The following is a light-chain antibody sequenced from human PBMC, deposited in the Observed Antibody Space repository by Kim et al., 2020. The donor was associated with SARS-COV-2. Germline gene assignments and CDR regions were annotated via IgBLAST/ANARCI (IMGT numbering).Light chain of an antibody. CDR3: QQYGSSLPA. Sequence: YAGERDTQSGRGRQKVNSNYLVWYQQERGQAPRLLNYGASTRANGIPDRFSGSGSGTDFTLTISRLEAEDFAVYYCQQYGSSLPAFGQGTKVDIK. V-gene: IGKV3-20*01. CDR2: GAS. CDR1: QKVNSNY. J-gene: IGKJ1*01.